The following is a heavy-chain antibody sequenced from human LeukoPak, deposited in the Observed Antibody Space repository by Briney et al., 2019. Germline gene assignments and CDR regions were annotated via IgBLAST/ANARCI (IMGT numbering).Heavy chain of an antibody. D-gene: IGHD4-23*01. CDR1: GFTFSSYG. CDR3: AKENYGVDYGGGGYYGMDV. J-gene: IGHJ6*02. V-gene: IGHV3-30*18. Sequence: PGGSLRLSCAASGFTFSSYGMHWVRQAPGKGLEWVAVISYDGSNKYYADSVKGRFTISRDNSKNTLYLQMNSLRAEDTAVYYCAKENYGVDYGGGGYYGMDVWGQGTTVTVSS. CDR2: ISYDGSNK.